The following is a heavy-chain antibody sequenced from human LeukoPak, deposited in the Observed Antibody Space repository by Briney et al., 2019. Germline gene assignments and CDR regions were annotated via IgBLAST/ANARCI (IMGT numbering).Heavy chain of an antibody. CDR1: GFTFRSHA. CDR2: IYENGGTT. J-gene: IGHJ4*02. Sequence: PGGSLRLSCVGSGFTFRSHAMSWVRQAPEKGLEFVSGIYENGGTTYYADSVKGRFTISRDNSKNTLYLQMNSLRTEDTAIYYCGTDTAKLVDYWGQGTLVTVSS. D-gene: IGHD1-1*01. V-gene: IGHV3-23*01. CDR3: GTDTAKLVDY.